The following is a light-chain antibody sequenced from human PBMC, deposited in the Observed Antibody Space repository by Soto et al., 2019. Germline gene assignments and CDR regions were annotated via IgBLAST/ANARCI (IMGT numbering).Light chain of an antibody. CDR2: EVT. V-gene: IGLV2-14*01. CDR3: SSFAGGNIYV. CDR1: SSDVGGYNF. Sequence: QSALTQPASVSGSPGQSITISCTGTSSDVGGYNFVSWLQHHPGKAPKLMIYEVTNRPSGVPDRFSGSKSGNTASLTISGLQAEDEADYYCSSFAGGNIYVFGTGTKVTVL. J-gene: IGLJ1*01.